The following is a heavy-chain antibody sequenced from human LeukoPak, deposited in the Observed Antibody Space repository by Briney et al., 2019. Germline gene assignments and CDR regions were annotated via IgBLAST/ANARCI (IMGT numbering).Heavy chain of an antibody. CDR2: ISGSGGST. CDR3: AKADIITMVRGVTLDAFDI. D-gene: IGHD3-10*01. V-gene: IGHV3-23*01. J-gene: IGHJ3*02. Sequence: GGSLRLSCAASGFTFSSYAMSWVRQAPGKGLEWVSAISGSGGSTYYADSVKGRFTISRDNFKNTLYLQMNSLRAEDTAVYYCAKADIITMVRGVTLDAFDIWGQGTMVTVSS. CDR1: GFTFSSYA.